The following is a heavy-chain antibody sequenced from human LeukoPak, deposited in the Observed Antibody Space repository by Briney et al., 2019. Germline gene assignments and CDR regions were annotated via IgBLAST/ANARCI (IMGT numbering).Heavy chain of an antibody. J-gene: IGHJ4*02. CDR2: IYHSGST. CDR1: GYSISSGYY. D-gene: IGHD1-26*01. V-gene: IGHV4-38-2*02. Sequence: PSETLSLTCTVSGYSISSGYYWGWIRQPPGKGLEWIGSIYHSGSTYYNPSLKSRVTISVDTSKNQFSLKLSSVTAADTAVYYCARVESGSYFFDYWGQGTLVTVSS. CDR3: ARVESGSYFFDY.